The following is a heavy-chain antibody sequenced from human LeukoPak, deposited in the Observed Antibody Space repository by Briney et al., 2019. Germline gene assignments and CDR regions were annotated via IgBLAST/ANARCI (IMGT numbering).Heavy chain of an antibody. CDR3: ARVGQLRYFDWFLGDAFDI. J-gene: IGHJ3*02. Sequence: GASVKVSCKASGYTFTSYAMHWVRQAPGQRLEWMGWINAGNGNTKYSQEFQGRVTITRDTSASTAYMELRSLRSDDTAVYYCARVGQLRYFDWFLGDAFDIWGQGTMVTVSS. V-gene: IGHV1-3*01. CDR2: INAGNGNT. D-gene: IGHD3-9*01. CDR1: GYTFTSYA.